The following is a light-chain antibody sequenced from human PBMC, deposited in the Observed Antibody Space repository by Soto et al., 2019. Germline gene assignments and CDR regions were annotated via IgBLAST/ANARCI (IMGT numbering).Light chain of an antibody. CDR1: SSDVGGFEY. CDR3: SSYSSSSTRHV. J-gene: IGLJ1*01. V-gene: IGLV2-14*01. Sequence: QSVLTQPASVSGSPGQSITISCTGTSSDVGGFEYVSWYQQNPGKAPKVMIYDVSNRPSGVSNRFSGSKSGDTASLTISGLQAEDEAEYYCSSYSSSSTRHVFGTGTQLTVL. CDR2: DVS.